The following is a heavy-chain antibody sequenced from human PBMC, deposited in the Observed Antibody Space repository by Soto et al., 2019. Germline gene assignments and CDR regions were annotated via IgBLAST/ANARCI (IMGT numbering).Heavy chain of an antibody. CDR1: GFSLTSPAVG. CDR3: AHGSGWLSDY. CDR2: IYWDYDK. D-gene: IGHD6-19*01. Sequence: QITLKESGPTLVKPTQPLTLTCTFSGFSLTSPAVGVNWIRQPPGKALEWLALIYWDYDKQYSPSLKSRLTITKDPSKNQVVLTMTNMDPVDTATYYCAHGSGWLSDYWGQGTLVTVSS. V-gene: IGHV2-5*02. J-gene: IGHJ4*02.